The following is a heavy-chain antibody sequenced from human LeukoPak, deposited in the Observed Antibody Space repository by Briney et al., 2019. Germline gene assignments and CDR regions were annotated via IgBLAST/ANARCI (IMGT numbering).Heavy chain of an antibody. CDR2: IYYSGST. CDR3: ARDFSMITFGGVIRWFDP. D-gene: IGHD3-16*02. CDR1: GFSLSTSGMC. Sequence: SGPALVKPTQTLTLTCTFSGFSLSTSGMCVSWIRQPPGKGLEWIGYIYYSGSTNYNPSLKSRVTISVDTSKNQFSLKLSSVTAADTAVYYCARDFSMITFGGVIRWFDPWGQGTLVTVSS. V-gene: IGHV4-61*08. J-gene: IGHJ5*02.